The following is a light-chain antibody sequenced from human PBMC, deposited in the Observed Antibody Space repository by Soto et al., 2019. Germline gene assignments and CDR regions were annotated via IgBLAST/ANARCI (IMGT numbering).Light chain of an antibody. J-gene: IGLJ3*02. CDR1: RSDFGSYSV. V-gene: IGLV2-23*01. CDR3: HSYARGTLV. Sequence: QSALTQPASVSGSPGQSITISCTGTRSDFGSYSVVSWYQQHPGKAPKLLIYEGTKRPSGVSRRFSGSESGNTASLTISGLQAEDEADYYCHSYARGTLVFGGGTKLTVL. CDR2: EGT.